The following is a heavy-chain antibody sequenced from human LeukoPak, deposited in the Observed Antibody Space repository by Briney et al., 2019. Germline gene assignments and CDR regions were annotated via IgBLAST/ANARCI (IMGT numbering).Heavy chain of an antibody. CDR2: IYHSGST. CDR3: ARLPSYYDSSGYSY. V-gene: IGHV4-38-2*01. Sequence: PSETLSLTCAVSGYSISSGYYWGWIRQPPGKGLERIGSIYHSGSTYYNPSLKSRVTLSVDTSKNQFSLKLSSVTAADTAVYYCARLPSYYDSSGYSYWGQGTLVTVSS. D-gene: IGHD3-22*01. J-gene: IGHJ4*02. CDR1: GYSISSGYY.